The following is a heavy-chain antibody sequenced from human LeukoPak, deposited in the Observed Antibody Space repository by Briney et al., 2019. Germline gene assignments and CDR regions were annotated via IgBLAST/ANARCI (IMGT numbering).Heavy chain of an antibody. J-gene: IGHJ5*02. CDR2: IYYSGST. D-gene: IGHD5-18*01. Sequence: SETLSLTCTVSGGSISSYYWSWIQQPPGKGLEWIGYIYYSGSTNCNPSLKSRVTISVDTSKNQFSLKLSSVTAADTAVYYCARETGGYSYGSVDPWGQGTLVTVSS. CDR1: GGSISSYY. V-gene: IGHV4-59*01. CDR3: ARETGGYSYGSVDP.